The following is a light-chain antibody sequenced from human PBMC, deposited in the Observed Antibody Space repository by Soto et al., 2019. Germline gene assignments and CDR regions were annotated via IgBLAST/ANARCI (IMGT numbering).Light chain of an antibody. CDR1: SSNIGSHS. CDR3: TAWDDSLSEVL. J-gene: IGLJ2*01. V-gene: IGLV1-44*01. Sequence: QSVLTQPPSASGTPGQRVTSSCSGSSSNIGSHSVNWYQQVPGTAPKLLIFRDNQRPSGVPDRFSGSKSGTSASLAISGLQSEDEDDYYCTAWDDSLSEVLFGGGTKLTVL. CDR2: RDN.